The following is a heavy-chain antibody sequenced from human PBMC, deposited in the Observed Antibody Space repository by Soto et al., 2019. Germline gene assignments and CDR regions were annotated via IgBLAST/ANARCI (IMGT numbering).Heavy chain of an antibody. CDR1: GYTFTSYA. V-gene: IGHV1-3*01. J-gene: IGHJ4*02. Sequence: ASVKVSCKASGYTFTSYAMHWVRQAPGQRLEWMGWINAGNGNTKYSQKFQGRVTITRDTSASTAYMELSSLRSEDTAVYYCARVEWLAQAYFDYWGQGTLVTVSS. CDR3: ARVEWLAQAYFDY. CDR2: INAGNGNT. D-gene: IGHD6-19*01.